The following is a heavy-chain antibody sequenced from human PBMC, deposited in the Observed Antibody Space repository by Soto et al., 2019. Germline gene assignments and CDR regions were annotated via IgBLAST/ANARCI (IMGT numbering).Heavy chain of an antibody. CDR3: ARDGDTAMVTEPPDY. J-gene: IGHJ4*02. V-gene: IGHV3-48*03. D-gene: IGHD5-18*01. Sequence: GGSLRLSCAASGFTFSSYEMNWVRQAPGKGLEWVSYISSSGSTIYYADSVKGRFTISRDNAKNSLYLQMNSLRAEDTAVYYCARDGDTAMVTEPPDYWGQGTLVTVSS. CDR2: ISSSGSTI. CDR1: GFTFSSYE.